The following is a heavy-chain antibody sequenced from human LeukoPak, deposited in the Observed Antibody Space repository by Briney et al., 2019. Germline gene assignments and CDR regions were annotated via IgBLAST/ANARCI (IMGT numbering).Heavy chain of an antibody. Sequence: SGTLSLTCTVSGGSISSYYWSWIRLPPGKGLECIWYIYYTGATYYNPSLKSRVTISLITSKNQFSLKLSSVTAADAALYYCARAGYSDGTGYYFDDWGQGALVTVSS. D-gene: IGHD5-18*01. CDR3: ARAGYSDGTGYYFDD. CDR2: IYYTGAT. CDR1: GGSISSYY. V-gene: IGHV4-59*01. J-gene: IGHJ4*02.